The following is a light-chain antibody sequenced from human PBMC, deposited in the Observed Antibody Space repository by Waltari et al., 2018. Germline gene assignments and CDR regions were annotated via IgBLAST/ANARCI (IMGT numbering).Light chain of an antibody. Sequence: QSALTQPRSVSGSPGQSVTISCTGTSGDVGAYNYVSWYQEQPGKAPRLTIYDVSERPSGVPDRFSASKSGNTASLTISGLQAEDEGSYHCCSRAGSSVVFGGGTKLTVL. CDR1: SGDVGAYNY. CDR2: DVS. V-gene: IGLV2-11*01. CDR3: CSRAGSSVV. J-gene: IGLJ2*01.